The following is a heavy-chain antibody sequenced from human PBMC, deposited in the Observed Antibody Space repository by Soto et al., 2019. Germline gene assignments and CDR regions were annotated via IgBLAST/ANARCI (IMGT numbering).Heavy chain of an antibody. CDR1: GFTFGIYA. Sequence: EVQLLESGGDLVQPGGSLRLSCAASGFTFGIYAMTWVRQAPGKGLEWVSTISATGGSTFYADSVKGRFTISRDNSKNTLYLQMNGLRAEDTAIYYCAKDLSSYYYFDFWGQGTLVTVSS. V-gene: IGHV3-23*01. J-gene: IGHJ4*02. CDR3: AKDLSSYYYFDF. D-gene: IGHD2-15*01. CDR2: ISATGGST.